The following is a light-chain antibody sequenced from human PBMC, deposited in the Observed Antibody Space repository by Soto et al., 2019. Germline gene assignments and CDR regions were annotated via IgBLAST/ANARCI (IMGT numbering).Light chain of an antibody. V-gene: IGLV2-14*01. CDR3: SSYRSSSTV. Sequence: VLAQPASVSGSPGQSITISCTGTSSDVGGYNYVSWYQQHPGKAPKLMIYEVSNRPSGVSNRFSGSKSGNTASLTISGLQAEDEADYYCSSYRSSSTVFGTGTKVTVL. CDR2: EVS. CDR1: SSDVGGYNY. J-gene: IGLJ1*01.